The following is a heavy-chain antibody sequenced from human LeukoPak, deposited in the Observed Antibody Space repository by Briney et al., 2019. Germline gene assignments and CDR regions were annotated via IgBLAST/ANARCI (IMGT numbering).Heavy chain of an antibody. J-gene: IGHJ4*02. V-gene: IGHV3-73*01. CDR1: GFTFSGSA. Sequence: GGSLRLSCAASGFTFSGSAMHWVRQASGKGLEWVGRIRSKANSYATAYAASVKGSFTISRDDSKNTAYLQMNSLKTEDTAVYYCAKDRRAGSYDYWGQGTLVTVSS. CDR2: IRSKANSYAT. CDR3: AKDRRAGSYDY. D-gene: IGHD3-10*01.